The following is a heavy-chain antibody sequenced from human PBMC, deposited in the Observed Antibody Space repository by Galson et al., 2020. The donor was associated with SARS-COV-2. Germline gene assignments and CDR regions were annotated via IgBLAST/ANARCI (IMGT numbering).Heavy chain of an antibody. J-gene: IGHJ5*02. D-gene: IGHD3-3*01. CDR3: ARTLTIFIHWFDP. CDR2: ISFDGSRK. V-gene: IGHV3-30*04. CDR1: GFVFGNYA. Sequence: GEFLKISCEASGFVFGNYAFHWVRQAPGKGLEWVAAISFDGSRKSYVDSVKGRFTISRDNSKDTLYLEMNSLGAEDTAVYYCARTLTIFIHWFDPWGQGALVTVSS.